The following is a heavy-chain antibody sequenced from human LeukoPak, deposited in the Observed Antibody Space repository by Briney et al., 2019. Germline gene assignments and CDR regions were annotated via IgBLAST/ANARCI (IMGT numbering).Heavy chain of an antibody. J-gene: IGHJ4*02. CDR2: IKQDGSDK. CDR3: AREGAGTCDY. CDR1: GFMYSSYW. D-gene: IGHD1-1*01. Sequence: GGSLRLSCAASGFMYSSYWMSWIRQAPGKGLEWVANIKQDGSDKYYVDSVKGRFTISRDNAKNSLSLQMNSLRAEDTAVYYCAREGAGTCDYWGQGTLVTVSS. V-gene: IGHV3-7*04.